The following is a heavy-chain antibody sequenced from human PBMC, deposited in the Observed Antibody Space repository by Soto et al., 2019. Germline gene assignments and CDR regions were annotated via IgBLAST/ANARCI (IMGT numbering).Heavy chain of an antibody. Sequence: SETLSLTCTVSGGSISSSSYYWGWIRQPPGKGLEWIGSIYYSGSTYYNPSLKSRVTISVDTSKNQFSLKLSSVTAADTAVYYCATGCGGDCYNWFDPWGQGTLVTVSS. CDR2: IYYSGST. J-gene: IGHJ5*02. V-gene: IGHV4-39*01. D-gene: IGHD2-21*02. CDR1: GGSISSSSYY. CDR3: ATGCGGDCYNWFDP.